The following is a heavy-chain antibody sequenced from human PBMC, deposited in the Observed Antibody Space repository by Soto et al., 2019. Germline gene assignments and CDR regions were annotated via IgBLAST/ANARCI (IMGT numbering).Heavy chain of an antibody. J-gene: IGHJ5*02. Sequence: QVQLVQSGAEVKKPGSSVKVSCKASGGTFSSYAISWVRQAPGQGLEWMGGIIPIFGTANYAQKFQGRVTITADESRRTAYRELSSRISEDTAVYYGARDKGSGSGGRRPWLDPWGKGTLVTVSA. V-gene: IGHV1-69*12. D-gene: IGHD3-10*01. CDR3: ARDKGSGSGGRRPWLDP. CDR2: IIPIFGTA. CDR1: GGTFSSYA.